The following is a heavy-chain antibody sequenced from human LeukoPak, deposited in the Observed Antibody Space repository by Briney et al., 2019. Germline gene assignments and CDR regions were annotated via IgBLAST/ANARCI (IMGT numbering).Heavy chain of an antibody. CDR1: GFTFSSYA. D-gene: IGHD3-22*01. CDR3: AKSRYYYDSSGYWAFDN. J-gene: IGHJ4*02. CDR2: ISYDGSNK. V-gene: IGHV3-30*04. Sequence: PGGSLRLSCAASGFTFSSYAMHWVRQAPGKGLEWVAVISYDGSNKYYADSVKGRFTISRDNSKNTLYLQMNSLRAEDTAVYYCAKSRYYYDSSGYWAFDNWGQGTLVTVSS.